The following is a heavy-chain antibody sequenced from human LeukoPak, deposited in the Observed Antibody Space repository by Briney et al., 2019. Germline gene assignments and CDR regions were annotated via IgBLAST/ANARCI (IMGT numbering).Heavy chain of an antibody. CDR1: GSTFSDYY. V-gene: IGHV3-11*01. CDR3: ATHYDFWSGYPDAFDI. CDR2: ISSSGSTI. J-gene: IGHJ3*02. D-gene: IGHD3-3*01. Sequence: GGSLRLSCAASGSTFSDYYMSWIRQAPGKGLEWVSYISSSGSTIYYADSVKGRFTISRDNAKNSLYLQMNSLRAEDTAVYYCATHYDFWSGYPDAFDIWGQGTMVTVSS.